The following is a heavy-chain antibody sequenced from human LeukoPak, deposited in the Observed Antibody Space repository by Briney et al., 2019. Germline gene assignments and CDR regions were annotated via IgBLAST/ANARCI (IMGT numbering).Heavy chain of an antibody. V-gene: IGHV4-38-2*02. CDR2: IYHSGST. J-gene: IGHJ3*02. D-gene: IGHD1-1*01. Sequence: SETLSLTCIVSGYSISSGYYWGWIRQPPGKGLEWIGSIYHSGSTYYNPSLKSRVTISLDTSKNQFSLKLRSVTAADTAVYYCARDRTNGIDPPGAFDTWGQGTMVTVSS. CDR3: ARDRTNGIDPPGAFDT. CDR1: GYSISSGYY.